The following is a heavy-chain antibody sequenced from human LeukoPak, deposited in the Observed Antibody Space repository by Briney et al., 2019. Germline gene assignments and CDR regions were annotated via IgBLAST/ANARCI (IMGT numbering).Heavy chain of an antibody. CDR2: ISPSGSTT. CDR1: EFAFRNYE. V-gene: IGHV3-48*03. Sequence: GGSLRLSCTASEFAFRNYEINWVRQAPGKGLEWVSYISPSGSTTYYSDSVKGRFTISRDNAKNSVYVQMNSLRVEDTAVYYCAKDLPTKCRGDCPSDYWGQGTLVTVSS. D-gene: IGHD2-21*02. CDR3: AKDLPTKCRGDCPSDY. J-gene: IGHJ4*02.